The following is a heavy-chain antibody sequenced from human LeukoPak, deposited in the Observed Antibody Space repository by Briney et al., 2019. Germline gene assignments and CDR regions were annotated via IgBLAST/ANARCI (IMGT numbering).Heavy chain of an antibody. CDR3: ARGYYYDSSYKDY. V-gene: IGHV4-34*01. D-gene: IGHD3-22*01. CDR1: GGSFSGYY. J-gene: IGHJ4*02. CDR2: INDSGST. Sequence: PSETLSLTCAVYGGSFSGYYWSWIRQPPGKGLEWIGEINDSGSTNYNPSLKSRVTISVDTSKNQFSLKLSSVTAADTAVYYCARGYYYDSSYKDYWGQGTPVTVSS.